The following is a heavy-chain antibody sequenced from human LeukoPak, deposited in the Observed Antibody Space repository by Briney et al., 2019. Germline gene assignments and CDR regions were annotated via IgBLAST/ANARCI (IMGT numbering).Heavy chain of an antibody. Sequence: GASVKVSCKASGYTFTSYGISWVRQAPGQGLEWMGWISAYNGNTNYAQKLQGRVTMTTDTSTSTAYMELRSLRSDDTAMYYCARDLSYDSSGYYRNDAFDIWGQGTMVTVSS. J-gene: IGHJ3*02. CDR1: GYTFTSYG. CDR2: ISAYNGNT. D-gene: IGHD3-22*01. V-gene: IGHV1-18*01. CDR3: ARDLSYDSSGYYRNDAFDI.